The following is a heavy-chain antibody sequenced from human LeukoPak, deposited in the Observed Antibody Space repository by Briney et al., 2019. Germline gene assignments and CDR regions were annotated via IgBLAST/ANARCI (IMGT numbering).Heavy chain of an antibody. D-gene: IGHD1-26*01. CDR1: GGSISSDSYY. CDR2: IYTSGST. J-gene: IGHJ4*02. V-gene: IGHV4-61*02. Sequence: SQTLSLTCTVSGGSISSDSYYWSWIRQPAGKGLEWIGRIYTSGSTTYNPSLKSRLTISVDTSMNQFSLKLSSVTAADTAVYYCARDVGARIEGYWGQGTLVTVSS. CDR3: ARDVGARIEGY.